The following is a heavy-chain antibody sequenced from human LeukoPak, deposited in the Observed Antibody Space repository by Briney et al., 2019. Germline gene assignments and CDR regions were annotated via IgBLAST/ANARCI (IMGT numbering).Heavy chain of an antibody. CDR3: ASPYLSGEIPRDNAFDI. Sequence: PSQTLSLTCTVSGGSISSGDYYWSWIRQPPGKGLGWIGYIYYSGSTSYNPSLKSRVSMSLDTSKNQFSLKLSSVTAADTAVYYCASPYLSGEIPRDNAFDIWGQGTMVTVSS. D-gene: IGHD5-24*01. J-gene: IGHJ3*02. CDR2: IYYSGST. V-gene: IGHV4-30-4*01. CDR1: GGSISSGDYY.